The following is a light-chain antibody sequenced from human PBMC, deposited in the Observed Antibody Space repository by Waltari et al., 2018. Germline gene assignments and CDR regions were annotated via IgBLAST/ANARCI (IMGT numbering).Light chain of an antibody. CDR2: WPS. Sequence: DIVLTQSPDALAVSLGERVTFNGKSSQSLLYGSYNKNFLAWYQQEPGQAPKLLIYWPSTRESVVPNRFSGSGSGTDFTITTSGLQAEYVAVYYCQQYYTSPLTFAPGTKLDNK. V-gene: IGKV4-1*01. J-gene: IGKJ3*01. CDR3: QQYYTSPLT. CDR1: QSLLYGSYNKNF.